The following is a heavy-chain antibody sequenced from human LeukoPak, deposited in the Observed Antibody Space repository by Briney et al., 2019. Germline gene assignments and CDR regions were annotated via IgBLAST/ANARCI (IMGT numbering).Heavy chain of an antibody. Sequence: SETLSLTCTVSGGSISSYHWSWIRQPPGKGLEWIGYINYGGSTNHNPSLKSRVTISIDTSKNQFSLKLSSVTAADTAVYYCARGRWRPDYWGQGTLVTVFS. D-gene: IGHD2-21*02. CDR2: INYGGST. V-gene: IGHV4-59*01. CDR3: ARGRWRPDY. CDR1: GGSISSYH. J-gene: IGHJ4*02.